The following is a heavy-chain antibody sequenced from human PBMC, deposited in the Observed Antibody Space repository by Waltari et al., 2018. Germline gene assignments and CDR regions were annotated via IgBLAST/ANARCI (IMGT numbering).Heavy chain of an antibody. V-gene: IGHV3-23*01. Sequence: EVQFLESGGDLVQPGGSLRLSCAASGFSIGSSAMSWVRQAPGKGPEWVASITRQATTYYAGSVRGRVAISRDESDNKLYLQMSGLRAEDTAMYYCAKDHASSGWPTFDSWGQGTQVTVSS. D-gene: IGHD6-19*01. CDR1: GFSIGSSA. CDR2: ITRQATT. CDR3: AKDHASSGWPTFDS. J-gene: IGHJ4*02.